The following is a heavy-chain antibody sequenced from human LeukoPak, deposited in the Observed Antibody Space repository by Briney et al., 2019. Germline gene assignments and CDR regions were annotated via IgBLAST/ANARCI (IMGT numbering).Heavy chain of an antibody. Sequence: SVKVSCKASGGTFSSYAISWVRQAPGQGLEWMGGIIPIFGTANYAQKFQGRVTITTDESTSTAYMEPSSLRSEDTAVYYCARGRWLQPWGYFDYWGQGTLVTVSS. CDR1: GGTFSSYA. V-gene: IGHV1-69*05. CDR3: ARGRWLQPWGYFDY. D-gene: IGHD5-24*01. J-gene: IGHJ4*02. CDR2: IIPIFGTA.